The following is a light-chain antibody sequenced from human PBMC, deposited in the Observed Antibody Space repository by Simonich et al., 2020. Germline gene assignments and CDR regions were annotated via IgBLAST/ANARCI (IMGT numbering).Light chain of an antibody. CDR3: SSYTSSSNVV. Sequence: QSALTQPASVSGSPGQSITISCTGTSSDVGGYNYDSWYQQHPGKAPKLMIYDVSQRPSGVSNRFAGSKAGNPASLTISGLQAEDEADYYCSSYTSSSNVVFGGGTKLTVL. V-gene: IGLV2-14*01. CDR2: DVS. CDR1: SSDVGGYNY. J-gene: IGLJ2*01.